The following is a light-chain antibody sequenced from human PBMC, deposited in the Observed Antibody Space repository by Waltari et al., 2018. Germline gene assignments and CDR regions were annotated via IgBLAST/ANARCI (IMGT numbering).Light chain of an antibody. J-gene: IGLJ2*01. CDR2: KDT. CDR1: ALSKQY. Sequence: SYELTQPPSVSVSPGQTARITCSGDALSKQYSYCYQQKPGQAPVLVIYKDTERPSGIPERFSGSTSGTTVTLTISGAQAEDEADYYCQSADSSGTYVVLGGGTKLTVL. V-gene: IGLV3-25*03. CDR3: QSADSSGTYVV.